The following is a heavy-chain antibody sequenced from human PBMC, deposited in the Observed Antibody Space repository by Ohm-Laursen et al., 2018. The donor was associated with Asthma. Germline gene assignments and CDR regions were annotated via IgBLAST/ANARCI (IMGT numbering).Heavy chain of an antibody. D-gene: IGHD4-23*01. CDR2: IYYDGSNK. CDR1: GFTFSSYV. V-gene: IGHV3-30-3*01. CDR3: ERSATVVETPFDY. Sequence: SLRLSCAASGFTFSSYVMHWVRQAPGKGLEWVAVIYYDGSNKDYADSVKGRFTISRDNSKNTLYLQMNSLRAEDTAVYYCERSATVVETPFDYWGQGTLVTVSS. J-gene: IGHJ4*02.